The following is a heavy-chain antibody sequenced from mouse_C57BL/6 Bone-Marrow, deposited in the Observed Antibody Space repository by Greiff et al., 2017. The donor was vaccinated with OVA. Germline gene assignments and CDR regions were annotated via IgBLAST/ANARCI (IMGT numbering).Heavy chain of an antibody. CDR2: ISYDGSN. Sequence: EVKLVESGPGLVKPSQSLSLTCSVTGYSITSGYYWNWIRQFPGNKLEWMGYISYDGSNNSNPSLKNRISITRDTSKNQFFLKLNSVTTEDTATYYCARPLTGPYWYFDVWGTGTTVTVSS. D-gene: IGHD4-1*01. CDR3: ARPLTGPYWYFDV. V-gene: IGHV3-6*01. CDR1: GYSITSGYY. J-gene: IGHJ1*03.